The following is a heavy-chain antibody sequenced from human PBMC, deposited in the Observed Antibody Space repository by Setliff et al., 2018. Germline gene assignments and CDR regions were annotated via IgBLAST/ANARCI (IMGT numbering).Heavy chain of an antibody. J-gene: IGHJ4*02. V-gene: IGHV4-39*07. CDR2: INQSGSG. CDR1: GGSISSGSYY. D-gene: IGHD3-3*01. CDR3: RFWSSYYKNDY. Sequence: PSETLSLTCSVSGGSISSGSYYWSWIRQPPGKGLEWFGEINQSGSGDYNPSFKGRVTISVDTSKKQFSLTLSSVTAADTAVYYCRFWSSYYKNDYWAQGTLVTVSS.